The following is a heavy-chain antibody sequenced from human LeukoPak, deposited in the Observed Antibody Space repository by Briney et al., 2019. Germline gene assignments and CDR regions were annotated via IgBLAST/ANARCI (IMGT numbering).Heavy chain of an antibody. D-gene: IGHD3-22*01. V-gene: IGHV3-30*04. CDR3: ARAARFGESSGYRDAFDI. J-gene: IGHJ3*02. Sequence: GGSLRLSCAASGFTFSSYAMHWVRQAPGKGLEGVAVISYDGSNKYYADSVKGRFTISRDNSKNTLYLQMNSLRAEDTAVYYCARAARFGESSGYRDAFDIWGQGTMVTVSS. CDR1: GFTFSSYA. CDR2: ISYDGSNK.